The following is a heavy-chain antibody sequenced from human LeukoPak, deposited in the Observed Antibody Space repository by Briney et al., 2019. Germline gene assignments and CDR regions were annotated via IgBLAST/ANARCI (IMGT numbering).Heavy chain of an antibody. J-gene: IGHJ4*02. Sequence: GGSLRLSCAASGFTFSGSAMHWVRQASGKGLEWVGRIRSKANSYATAYAASVKGRFTISRDDSKNTAYLQMNSLKTEDTAVYYCTSSRVGAINFDYRGQGTLVTVSS. V-gene: IGHV3-73*01. CDR3: TSSRVGAINFDY. CDR2: IRSKANSYAT. CDR1: GFTFSGSA. D-gene: IGHD1-26*01.